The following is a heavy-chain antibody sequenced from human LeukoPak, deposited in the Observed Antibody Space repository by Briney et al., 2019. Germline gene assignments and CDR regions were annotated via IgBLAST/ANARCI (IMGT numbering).Heavy chain of an antibody. CDR1: GFTFSSYA. CDR2: ISSSSSYI. J-gene: IGHJ1*01. D-gene: IGHD6-19*01. V-gene: IGHV3-21*01. Sequence: GGSLRLSCAASGFTFSSYAMSWVRQAPGKGLEWVSSISSSSSYIYYADSVKGRFTISRDNAKNSLYLQMNSLRAEDTAVYYCALSVAGTAEYFQHWGQGTLVTVSS. CDR3: ALSVAGTAEYFQH.